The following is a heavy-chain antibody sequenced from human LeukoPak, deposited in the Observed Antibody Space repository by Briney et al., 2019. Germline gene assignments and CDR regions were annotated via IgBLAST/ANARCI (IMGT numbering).Heavy chain of an antibody. J-gene: IGHJ6*02. V-gene: IGHV3-23*01. CDR3: AKDVVAGLWYFCGIDV. CDR2: ISDSGGAT. CDR1: GFIFSNYA. Sequence: GGSLRLSCAASGFIFSNYAMTWVRQAPGKGLEWVSTISDSGGATHYADSVKGRFTISRDSSKNTLYLQMISLRAEDTAVYYCAKDVVAGLWYFCGIDVWGQGTTVTVSS. D-gene: IGHD6-19*01.